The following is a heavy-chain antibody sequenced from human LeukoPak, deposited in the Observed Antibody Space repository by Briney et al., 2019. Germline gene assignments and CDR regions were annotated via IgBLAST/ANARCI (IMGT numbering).Heavy chain of an antibody. Sequence: SETLSLTCAVYGGSFSGYYWSWIRQPPGKGLEWIGEINHSGSTNYNPSLKSRVTISVDTSKNQFSLKLSSVTAADTAVYYCTSDHYDSSGYEYFQHWGQGTLVTVSS. CDR1: GGSFSGYY. CDR3: TSDHYDSSGYEYFQH. CDR2: INHSGST. J-gene: IGHJ1*01. V-gene: IGHV4-34*01. D-gene: IGHD3-22*01.